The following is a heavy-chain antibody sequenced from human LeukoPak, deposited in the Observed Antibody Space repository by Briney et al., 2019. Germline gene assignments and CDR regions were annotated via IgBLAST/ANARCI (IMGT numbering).Heavy chain of an antibody. CDR2: IDEDGSEK. Sequence: GGSLRLSCAASGITFTRQWMSWVRQAPGKGLEWGANIDEDGSEKNYLNSVKGRFTISRDNAKNSLYLQMNSLRAEDRAVYYCARDVGAGYSSSWYEGWGQGTLVTVSS. CDR1: GITFTRQW. J-gene: IGHJ4*02. D-gene: IGHD6-13*01. CDR3: ARDVGAGYSSSWYEG. V-gene: IGHV3-7*01.